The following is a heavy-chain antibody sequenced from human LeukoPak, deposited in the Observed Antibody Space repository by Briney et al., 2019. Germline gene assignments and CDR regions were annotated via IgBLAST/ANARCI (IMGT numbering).Heavy chain of an antibody. CDR1: GGSISSCY. Sequence: SETLSLTCTVSGGSISSCYWSWIRQPPGKGLEWIGYIYYSGSTNYDPSLKSRVTISVDTSKNQFSLKLSSVTSADTAVYYCARHLTMVRGVVAYYYGMDVWGQGTTVTVSS. CDR2: IYYSGST. V-gene: IGHV4-59*08. CDR3: ARHLTMVRGVVAYYYGMDV. D-gene: IGHD3-10*01. J-gene: IGHJ6*02.